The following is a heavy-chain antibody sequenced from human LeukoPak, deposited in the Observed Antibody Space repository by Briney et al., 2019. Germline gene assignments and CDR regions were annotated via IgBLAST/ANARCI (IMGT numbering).Heavy chain of an antibody. CDR2: IHPSDSDT. Sequence: GESLKISCKGSGYRFTSYWIGWVRQMPGKGLEWMGIIHPSDSDTKYSPSFEDQVTISVDKSITTTYLQWSSLEASDTAMYYCARRSSSGWGDLDYWGQGTLVTVSS. CDR1: GYRFTSYW. D-gene: IGHD6-19*01. CDR3: ARRSSSGWGDLDY. V-gene: IGHV5-51*01. J-gene: IGHJ4*02.